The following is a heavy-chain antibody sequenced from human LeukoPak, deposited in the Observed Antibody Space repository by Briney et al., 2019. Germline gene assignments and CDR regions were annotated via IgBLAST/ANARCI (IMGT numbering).Heavy chain of an antibody. J-gene: IGHJ6*02. Sequence: PGGSLRLFCAASGFTVSSNYMSWVRQAPGKGLEWVSVIYSGGSTYYADSVKGRFTISRDNSKNTLYLQMNSLRAEDTAVYYCARDGAGTDLDGMDVWGQGTTVTVSS. CDR1: GFTVSSNY. CDR2: IYSGGST. D-gene: IGHD1-7*01. CDR3: ARDGAGTDLDGMDV. V-gene: IGHV3-53*01.